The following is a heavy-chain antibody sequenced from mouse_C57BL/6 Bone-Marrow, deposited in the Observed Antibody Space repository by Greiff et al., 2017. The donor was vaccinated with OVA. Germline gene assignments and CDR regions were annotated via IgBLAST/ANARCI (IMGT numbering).Heavy chain of an antibody. CDR2: IDPSDSYT. Sequence: VQLQQPGAELVKPGASVKLSCKASGYTFTSYWMQWVKQRPGQGLEWIGEIDPSDSYTNYNQKFKGKATLTVDTSSSTAYMQLSSLTSEDSAVYYCARGLGGGHDYWGQGTTLTVSS. CDR1: GYTFTSYW. CDR3: ARGLGGGHDY. V-gene: IGHV1-50*01. J-gene: IGHJ2*01. D-gene: IGHD4-1*01.